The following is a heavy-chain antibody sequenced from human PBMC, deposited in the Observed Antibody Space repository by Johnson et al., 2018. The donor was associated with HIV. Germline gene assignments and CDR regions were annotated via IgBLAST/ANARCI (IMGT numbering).Heavy chain of an antibody. J-gene: IGHJ3*02. CDR3: AREELEPDVFDI. Sequence: VQLVESGGGLIQPGGSLRLSCAASGFTFSTYGMTWVRQAPGKGLEWVSAISGTGGTTYYADSVKGRFTISRDNAKNTLYLQMNSLRAEDTAVYYCAREELEPDVFDIWGQGTMVTVSS. CDR2: ISGTGGTT. D-gene: IGHD1-1*01. V-gene: IGHV3-23*04. CDR1: GFTFSTYG.